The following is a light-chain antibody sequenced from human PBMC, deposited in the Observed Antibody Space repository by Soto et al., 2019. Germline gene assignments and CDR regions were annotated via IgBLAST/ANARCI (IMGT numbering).Light chain of an antibody. Sequence: QCALTQPPSASGSPGQSGSISCTGTSSDVGGYNYVSWYQQHPGKAPKLMIYEVSKRPSGVPDRFSGSKSGNTASLTVSGLQAEDEADYYCSSYAGSNNLGVFGTGTKVTVL. CDR1: SSDVGGYNY. CDR2: EVS. CDR3: SSYAGSNNLGV. J-gene: IGLJ1*01. V-gene: IGLV2-8*01.